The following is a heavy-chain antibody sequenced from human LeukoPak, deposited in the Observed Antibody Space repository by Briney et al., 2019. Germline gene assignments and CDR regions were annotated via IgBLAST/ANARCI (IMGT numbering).Heavy chain of an antibody. D-gene: IGHD2-15*01. V-gene: IGHV3-33*06. Sequence: GRSLRLSCVASGFTLSTYGMHWVRQAPGKGLEWLTVIWKDGRDAYFSDSVKGRFTISRDDSQNTLYLQMNRLRAEDTAVYYCVKERGGRSGSFYFDYWGQGTLVTVSS. CDR2: IWKDGRDA. J-gene: IGHJ4*02. CDR3: VKERGGRSGSFYFDY. CDR1: GFTLSTYG.